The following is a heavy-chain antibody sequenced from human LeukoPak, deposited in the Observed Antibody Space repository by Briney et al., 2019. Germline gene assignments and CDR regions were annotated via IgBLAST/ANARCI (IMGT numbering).Heavy chain of an antibody. Sequence: SETLSLTCGVYGGSLTGYYWSWIRQPPGKGLEWIGEMDHSGSTNYNPSLKSRATIPLDKSKNQVFLKVNSVTAADTAAYFCARGRRDGYYFDYWGQGTLVTVSS. V-gene: IGHV4-34*01. J-gene: IGHJ4*02. CDR1: GGSLTGYY. D-gene: IGHD5-24*01. CDR2: MDHSGST. CDR3: ARGRRDGYYFDY.